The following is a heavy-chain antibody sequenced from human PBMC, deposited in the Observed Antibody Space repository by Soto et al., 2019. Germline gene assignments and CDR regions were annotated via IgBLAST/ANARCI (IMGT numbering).Heavy chain of an antibody. Sequence: QVQLQQRGAGLLKPSETLSLTCAVCGGSFSGYYWSWIRQPPGKGLEWIGEINHSGSTNYNPSLKSRVTISVDTSKKKFSLKLSSVTAADTAVYYCARARGGYIAAAVPDYWGQGTLVTVSS. CDR1: GGSFSGYY. V-gene: IGHV4-34*01. CDR3: ARARGGYIAAAVPDY. CDR2: INHSGST. D-gene: IGHD6-13*01. J-gene: IGHJ4*02.